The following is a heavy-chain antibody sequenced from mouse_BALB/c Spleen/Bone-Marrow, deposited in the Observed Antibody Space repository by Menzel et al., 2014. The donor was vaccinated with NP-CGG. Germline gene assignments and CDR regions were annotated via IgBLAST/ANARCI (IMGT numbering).Heavy chain of an antibody. J-gene: IGHJ3*01. CDR1: GFNIKDTY. V-gene: IGHV14-3*02. Sequence: VQLQQSGAELVKPGASVKLSCTASGFNIKDTYMHWVKQRPEQGLEWIVRIDPANGNTKYDPKFQGKATITADTSSNTAYLQLSSLTSEDTAVYYCALYYYGSSGFAYWGQGTLVTVSA. D-gene: IGHD1-1*01. CDR2: IDPANGNT. CDR3: ALYYYGSSGFAY.